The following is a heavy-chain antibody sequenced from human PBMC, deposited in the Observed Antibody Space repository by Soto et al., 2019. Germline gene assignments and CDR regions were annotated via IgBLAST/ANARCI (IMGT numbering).Heavy chain of an antibody. J-gene: IGHJ6*02. CDR3: TRGKLSYYAMDV. CDR2: TFYKSKWYN. V-gene: IGHV6-1*01. D-gene: IGHD1-7*01. Sequence: SQTLSLTCAISGDTVSRYSAAWNWIRQSPSRGLEWLGRTFYKSKWYNEYAVSVKSRISISPDTSKNQFSLLLSSVTPEDTAVYYCTRGKLSYYAMDVWGQGTTVTVS. CDR1: GDTVSRYSAA.